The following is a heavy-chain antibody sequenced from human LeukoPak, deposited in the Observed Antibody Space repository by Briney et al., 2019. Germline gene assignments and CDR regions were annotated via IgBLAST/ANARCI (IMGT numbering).Heavy chain of an antibody. CDR3: ARDSEVRRNLWHY. CDR1: GGTFSSYA. Sequence: ASVKVSCKASGGTFSSYALSWVRQAPGQGLEWMGGIIPIFGTANYAQKFQGRVTITADESTSTVYMELSSLRSEDTAVYYCARDSEVRRNLWHYWGQGTLVTVSS. CDR2: IIPIFGTA. J-gene: IGHJ4*02. D-gene: IGHD3-10*01. V-gene: IGHV1-69*13.